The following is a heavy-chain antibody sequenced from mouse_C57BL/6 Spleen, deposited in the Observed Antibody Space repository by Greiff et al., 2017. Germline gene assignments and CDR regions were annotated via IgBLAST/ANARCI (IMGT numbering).Heavy chain of an antibody. CDR3: TRGGGNLYYFDY. D-gene: IGHD2-1*01. Sequence: VKLQESGAELVRPGASVTLSCKASGYTFTDYEMHWVKQTPVHGLEWIGAIDPETGGTAYNQKFKGKAILTADKSSSTAYMELRSLASEDSAVYYCTRGGGNLYYFDYWGQGTTLTVSS. V-gene: IGHV1-15*01. CDR1: GYTFTDYE. CDR2: IDPETGGT. J-gene: IGHJ2*01.